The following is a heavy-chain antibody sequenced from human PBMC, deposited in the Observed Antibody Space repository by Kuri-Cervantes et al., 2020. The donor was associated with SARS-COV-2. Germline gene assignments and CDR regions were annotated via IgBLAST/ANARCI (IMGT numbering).Heavy chain of an antibody. Sequence: ASVKVSCKASGYTFTSYGISWVRQAPGQGLEWMGWISAYNGNTNYAQKLQGRVTMTTDTSTSTAYMELRSLRSDDTAVYYCATSLRGIAARRGGNWFDPWGQGTLVTVSS. CDR1: GYTFTSYG. CDR3: ATSLRGIAARRGGNWFDP. CDR2: ISAYNGNT. D-gene: IGHD6-6*01. V-gene: IGHV1-18*04. J-gene: IGHJ5*02.